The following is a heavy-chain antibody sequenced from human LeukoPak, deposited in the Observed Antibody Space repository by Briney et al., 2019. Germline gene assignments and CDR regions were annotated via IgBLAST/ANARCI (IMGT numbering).Heavy chain of an antibody. D-gene: IGHD3-10*02. CDR1: GGSISSSNW. V-gene: IGHV4-4*02. J-gene: IGHJ6*02. Sequence: PSGTLSLTCAVSGGSISSSNWWSWVRQPPGKGLEWIGEIYHSGSTNYNPSLKSRVTISEDKSKNQFSLKLSSVTAADTAVYYCAGVFGFTMLDGWTYYYYYGMDVWGQGTTVTVSS. CDR3: AGVFGFTMLDGWTYYYYYGMDV. CDR2: IYHSGST.